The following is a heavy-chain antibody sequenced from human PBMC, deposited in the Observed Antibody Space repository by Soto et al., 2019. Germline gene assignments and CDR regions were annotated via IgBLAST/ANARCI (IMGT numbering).Heavy chain of an antibody. CDR3: ARGGEQQLVFDY. D-gene: IGHD6-13*01. CDR1: GGSFSGYY. CDR2: INHSGST. J-gene: IGHJ4*02. Sequence: SETLSLTCAVYGGSFSGYYWSWIRQPPGKGLEWIGEINHSGSTNYNPSLKSRVTISVDTSKNQFSLKLSSVTAADTAVYYCARGGEQQLVFDYWGQGTLVTVSS. V-gene: IGHV4-34*01.